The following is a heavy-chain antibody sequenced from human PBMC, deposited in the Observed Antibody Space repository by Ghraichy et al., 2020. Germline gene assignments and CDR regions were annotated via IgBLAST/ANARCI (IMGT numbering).Heavy chain of an antibody. J-gene: IGHJ4*02. CDR2: ISGSGGST. CDR3: AKYRVVATIQDFDY. D-gene: IGHD5-12*01. CDR1: GFTFSSYA. V-gene: IGHV3-23*01. Sequence: GALRLSCAASGFTFSSYAMSWVRQAPGKGLEWVSAISGSGGSTYYADSVKGRFTISRDNSKNTLYLQMNSLRAEDTAVYYCAKYRVVATIQDFDYWGQGTLVTVSS.